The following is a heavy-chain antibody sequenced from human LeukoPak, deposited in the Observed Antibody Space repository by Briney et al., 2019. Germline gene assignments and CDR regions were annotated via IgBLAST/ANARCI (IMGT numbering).Heavy chain of an antibody. CDR3: ARDLSTTSPYFDL. D-gene: IGHD2/OR15-2a*01. Sequence: PGGSLRLSCAASGFTFSSYAMHWVRQAPGKGLEWVAVISYDGSNKYYADSVKGRFTISRDNSKNTLYLQMNSLRAEDTAVYYCARDLSTTSPYFDLWGRGTLVTVSS. CDR2: ISYDGSNK. CDR1: GFTFSSYA. J-gene: IGHJ2*01. V-gene: IGHV3-30-3*01.